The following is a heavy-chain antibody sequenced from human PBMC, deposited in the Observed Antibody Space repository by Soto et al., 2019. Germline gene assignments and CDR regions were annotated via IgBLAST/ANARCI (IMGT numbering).Heavy chain of an antibody. Sequence: SEPLSLTCTVSGGSISSYSMNWIRQPPGKGLEWVGHIYNSGSTNYNPSPMSRVTISADTTTNQLSLKVSPVTAADTAANYCATINAFDIWGQGTMVTVSS. CDR2: IYNSGST. J-gene: IGHJ3*02. CDR3: ATINAFDI. V-gene: IGHV4-59*01. CDR1: GGSISSYS.